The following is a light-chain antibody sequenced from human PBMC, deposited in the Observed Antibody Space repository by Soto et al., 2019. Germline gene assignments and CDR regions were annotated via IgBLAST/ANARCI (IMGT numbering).Light chain of an antibody. CDR3: QQYGSVYT. CDR1: QSVSSSY. Sequence: EIVLTQSPGTLSLSPGERATLSCRASQSVSSSYLAWYQQKPGQAPRLVIYGASSRATGIPDRFSGSGSGTDFTLTISRLEPEDFAVYYCQQYGSVYTFGQGTKLEIK. CDR2: GAS. V-gene: IGKV3-20*01. J-gene: IGKJ2*01.